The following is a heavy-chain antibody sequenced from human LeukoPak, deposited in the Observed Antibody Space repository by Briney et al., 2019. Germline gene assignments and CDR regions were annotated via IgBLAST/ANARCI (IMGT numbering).Heavy chain of an antibody. CDR1: GFSFSTYG. V-gene: IGHV3-30*06. J-gene: IGHJ4*02. CDR2: MSNDGSLQ. Sequence: GGSLRLSCAASGFSFSTYGMHWVRQAPGKGLEWVAVMSNDGSLQYYADSLEGRFIISRDNSKNTLYLQMNSLRAEDTAMYYCASHSNSWTSLAYWGQGTLVTVSS. D-gene: IGHD6-13*01. CDR3: ASHSNSWTSLAY.